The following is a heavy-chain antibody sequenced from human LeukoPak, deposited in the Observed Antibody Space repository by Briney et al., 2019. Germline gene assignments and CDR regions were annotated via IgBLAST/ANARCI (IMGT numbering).Heavy chain of an antibody. J-gene: IGHJ4*02. D-gene: IGHD2-2*01. CDR1: GGSISSYY. Sequence: SETLSLTCTVSGGSISSYYWSWIRQPPGKGLEWIGYINFSGSTNYNPSLKSRVTIAVDTSKNQFPLKLSSVTAADTAVYYCARATDLPAAFRHYFDYWGQGTLVTVST. V-gene: IGHV4-59*01. CDR2: INFSGST. CDR3: ARATDLPAAFRHYFDY.